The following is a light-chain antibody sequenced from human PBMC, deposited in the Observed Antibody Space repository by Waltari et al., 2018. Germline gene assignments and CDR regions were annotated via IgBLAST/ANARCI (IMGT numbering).Light chain of an antibody. CDR2: AAS. Sequence: PSSVSASVGDRVTITCRASQDIGTFLGWYQQRPGKAPELLIYAASTLQSGVPSRFSGSGSGTDFTLTISSLQPEDFSTFYCQQTNLFPFTFGGGTKVEIK. V-gene: IGKV1D-12*01. CDR1: QDIGTF. CDR3: QQTNLFPFT. J-gene: IGKJ4*01.